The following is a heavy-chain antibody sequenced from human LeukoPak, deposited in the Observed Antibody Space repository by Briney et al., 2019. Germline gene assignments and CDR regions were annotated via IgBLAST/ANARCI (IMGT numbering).Heavy chain of an antibody. V-gene: IGHV3-21*01. J-gene: IGHJ6*02. CDR3: ARNTPSLSTNGMDV. Sequence: PGGSLRLSCAASGFTFSRYSMNWVRQAPGKGLEWASVISGGSTSTFYADSVKGRFAISRDNAKNSLYLQMDSLRAEDTAVYYCARNTPSLSTNGMDVWGQGTTVTVSS. D-gene: IGHD3-3*02. CDR1: GFTFSRYS. CDR2: ISGGSTST.